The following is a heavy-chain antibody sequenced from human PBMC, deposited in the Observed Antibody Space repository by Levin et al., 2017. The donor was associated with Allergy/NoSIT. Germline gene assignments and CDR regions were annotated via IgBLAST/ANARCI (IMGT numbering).Heavy chain of an antibody. CDR2: ISSSSSAI. V-gene: IGHV3-48*01. D-gene: IGHD3-16*01. CDR3: ARDSYGLGQNC. J-gene: IGHJ4*02. Sequence: LSLTCAASGFTLSSYSMNWVRPAPGKGLECISYISSSSSAIYYADSVEGRFTISRDNAKNSVYLQMNSLRAEDTAVYYCARDSYGLGQNCWGQGTLVTVSS. CDR1: GFTLSSYS.